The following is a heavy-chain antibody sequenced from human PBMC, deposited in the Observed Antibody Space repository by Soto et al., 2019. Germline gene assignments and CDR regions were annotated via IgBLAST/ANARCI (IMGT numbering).Heavy chain of an antibody. V-gene: IGHV1-18*01. CDR1: GYTFTSYG. J-gene: IGHJ4*02. CDR3: ARDGHIVATISRFDY. D-gene: IGHD5-12*01. Sequence: ASVKVSCKASGYTFTSYGISWVRQAPGQGLEWMGWISAYNGNTNYAQKLQGRVTLTTDTSTSTAYMELRSLRSDDTAVYYCARDGHIVATISRFDYWGQGTLVTVSS. CDR2: ISAYNGNT.